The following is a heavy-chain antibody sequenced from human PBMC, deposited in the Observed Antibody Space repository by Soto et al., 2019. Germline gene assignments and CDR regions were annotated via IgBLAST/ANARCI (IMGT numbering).Heavy chain of an antibody. CDR1: GGSISSAGYN. Sequence: QVHLQESGPGLVKPSQTLSLTCTVSGGSISSAGYNWSWIRQHPGKGLEWIGYIYYSGSTYYNPSLKSRVTXSXYXSEXQFSLKLSSVTAADTAVYYCARYGSGSYYPTTFDYWGQGTLVTVSS. J-gene: IGHJ4*02. CDR3: ARYGSGSYYPTTFDY. CDR2: IYYSGST. D-gene: IGHD3-10*01. V-gene: IGHV4-31*03.